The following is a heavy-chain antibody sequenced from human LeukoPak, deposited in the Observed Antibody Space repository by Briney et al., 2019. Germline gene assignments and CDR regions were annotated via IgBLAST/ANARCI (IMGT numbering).Heavy chain of an antibody. J-gene: IGHJ6*02. D-gene: IGHD3-16*01. CDR3: ARDYCPSTFGDCSGMDV. Sequence: ASVKVSCKASGYTFTGYYMHWVRQAPGQGLEWMGWINPSGGSTSYAQKFQGRVTMTRDTSTSTVYMELSSLRSEDTAVYYCARDYCPSTFGDCSGMDVWGQGTTVTVSS. CDR2: INPSGGST. V-gene: IGHV1-46*01. CDR1: GYTFTGYY.